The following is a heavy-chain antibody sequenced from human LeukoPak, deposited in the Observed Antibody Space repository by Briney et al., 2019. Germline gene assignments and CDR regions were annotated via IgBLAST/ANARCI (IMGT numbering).Heavy chain of an antibody. J-gene: IGHJ5*02. CDR1: GLTFSHYG. Sequence: GGSLRLSCAASGLTFSHYGVHWVRQAPGKGLEWVAVISYDGSNKYFTDSAKGRFTISRDNSKNTVFVQMNSQRAEDTAVYYCARRSIMAARVFRDHRGQGTLVTVSS. V-gene: IGHV3-30*03. D-gene: IGHD2-8*01. CDR2: ISYDGSNK. CDR3: ARRSIMAARVFRDH.